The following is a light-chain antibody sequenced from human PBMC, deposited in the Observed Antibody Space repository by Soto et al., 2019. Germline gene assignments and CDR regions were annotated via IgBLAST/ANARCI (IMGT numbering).Light chain of an antibody. CDR3: MQALQTPRT. J-gene: IGKJ2*01. V-gene: IGKV2-28*01. CDR1: QSLLHSNGYNY. Sequence: DIVRIQSPLSLPVTPGEPASISCRSSQSLLHSNGYNYLDWYLQKPGQSPQLLIYLGSNRASGVPDRFSGSGSGTDFTLKISRVEDEDVGVYYCMQALQTPRTFGQGTKLEIK. CDR2: LGS.